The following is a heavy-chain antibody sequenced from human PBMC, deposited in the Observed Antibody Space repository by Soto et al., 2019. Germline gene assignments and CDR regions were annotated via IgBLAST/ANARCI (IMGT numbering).Heavy chain of an antibody. V-gene: IGHV4-59*01. CDR3: ARGTSWQLPFDY. J-gene: IGHJ4*02. CDR1: SDSISSYY. D-gene: IGHD6-13*01. Sequence: QVQLQESGPGLVKPSETLSLTCTVSSDSISSYYWSWIRQPPWKRLEWIGYISYSGSTDYSPSLKSRVTISGDTSKNQFSLKVSSVTAADTAVYFCARGTSWQLPFDYWGQGTLVTVSS. CDR2: ISYSGST.